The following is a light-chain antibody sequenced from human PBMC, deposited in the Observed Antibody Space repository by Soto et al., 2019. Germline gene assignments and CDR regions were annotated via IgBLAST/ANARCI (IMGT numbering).Light chain of an antibody. Sequence: QSVLTQPASVSGSPGQSITISCTGTSSDVGGYNYVSWYQQHPGKAPKLMIHEVSNRPSGVSNRFSGSKSGNTASLTISGLQAEDEADYYCSSYTTISTLEVFGGGTKVTVL. CDR3: SSYTTISTLEV. J-gene: IGLJ3*02. V-gene: IGLV2-14*01. CDR2: EVS. CDR1: SSDVGGYNY.